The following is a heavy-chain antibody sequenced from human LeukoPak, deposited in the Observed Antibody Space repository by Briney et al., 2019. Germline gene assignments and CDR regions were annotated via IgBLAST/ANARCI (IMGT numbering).Heavy chain of an antibody. J-gene: IGHJ4*02. CDR1: GYLVTHCW. D-gene: IGHD1/OR15-1a*01. CDR3: ARQSRDGWNTRGYYFDY. Sequence: GESLKISCQSSGYLVTHCWLGWVRQVPGNGLESMGIIYPADSDTTYSPSFQGQVTISADKSISTVYLQWRSLKASDTAMYYCARQSRDGWNTRGYYFDYWGPGTLVTVSS. V-gene: IGHV5-51*01. CDR2: IYPADSDT.